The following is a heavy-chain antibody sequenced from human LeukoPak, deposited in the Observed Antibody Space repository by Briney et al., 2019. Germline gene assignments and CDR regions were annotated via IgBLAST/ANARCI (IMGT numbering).Heavy chain of an antibody. CDR1: GGSISSSSYY. V-gene: IGHV4-39*07. Sequence: PSETLSLTCIVSGGSISSSSYYWGWIRQPPGKGLEWIGSIYYSGSTYYNPSLKSRVTTSVDTSKKQFSLKLSSVTAADAAVYYCARTVRSDLYYYYLDVWGKGTTVTVSS. CDR3: ARTVRSDLYYYYLDV. J-gene: IGHJ6*03. CDR2: IYYSGST. D-gene: IGHD6-6*01.